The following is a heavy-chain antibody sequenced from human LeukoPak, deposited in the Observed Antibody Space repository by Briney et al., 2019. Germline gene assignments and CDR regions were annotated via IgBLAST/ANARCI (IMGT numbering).Heavy chain of an antibody. Sequence: GESLKISCKGSGYSFTIYWIGWVRQMPGKGLEWMGIIYSPSFQGQVTISADKSISTTYLQWSSLKASDTAMYYCVRSTMVRGVIGMDVWGQGTTVTVSS. D-gene: IGHD3-10*01. V-gene: IGHV5-51*01. CDR2: I. CDR3: VRSTMVRGVIGMDV. J-gene: IGHJ6*02. CDR1: GYSFTIYW.